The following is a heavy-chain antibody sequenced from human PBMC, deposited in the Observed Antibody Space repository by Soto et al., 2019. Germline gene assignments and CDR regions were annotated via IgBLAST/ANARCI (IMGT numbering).Heavy chain of an antibody. D-gene: IGHD2-21*01. CDR3: ASSIDGSPADY. CDR1: GGTFSSYA. V-gene: IGHV1-69*01. J-gene: IGHJ4*02. Sequence: QVQLVQSGAEVKKPGSSVKVSCKASGGTFSSYAISWVRQAPGQGLEWMGGIIPIFGTANYALKFQGRVTITADEATSTAYMELSSLRSEDTAVYYCASSIDGSPADYWGQGTLVTVSS. CDR2: IIPIFGTA.